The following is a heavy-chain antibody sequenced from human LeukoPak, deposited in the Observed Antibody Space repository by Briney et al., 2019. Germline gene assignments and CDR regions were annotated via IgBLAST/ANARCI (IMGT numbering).Heavy chain of an antibody. CDR3: ARVGLGITIFGVVKNAFDI. J-gene: IGHJ3*02. CDR1: DFSINTNY. D-gene: IGHD3-3*01. Sequence: GGSLRLSCAASDFSINTNYMNWVRQPPGKGLEWVSVTYSGGSTYYADSVKGRFTISRDNSKNSLYLQMNSLRAEDTAVYYCARVGLGITIFGVVKNAFDIWGQGTMVTVSS. V-gene: IGHV3-53*01. CDR2: TYSGGST.